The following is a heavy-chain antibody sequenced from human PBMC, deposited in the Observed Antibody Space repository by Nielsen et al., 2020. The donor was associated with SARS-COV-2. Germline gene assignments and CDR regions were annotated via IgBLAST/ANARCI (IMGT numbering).Heavy chain of an antibody. CDR3: ARVNPVSDSWFDALDI. CDR1: GFTVNNNY. V-gene: IGHV3-53*01. CDR2: LYSGGGT. J-gene: IGHJ3*02. Sequence: GSLRLSCAASGFTVNNNYMSWVRQAPGKGLEWVSVLYSGGGTDYADSVKGRFSISRDNSKNTLYLQMNSLRAEDTAVYFCARVNPVSDSWFDALDIWGQGTMVTVSS. D-gene: IGHD6-13*01.